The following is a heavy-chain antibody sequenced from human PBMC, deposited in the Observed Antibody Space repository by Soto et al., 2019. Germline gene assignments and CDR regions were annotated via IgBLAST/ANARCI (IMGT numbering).Heavy chain of an antibody. Sequence: GASVKVSCKASGYTFTSYGISWVRQAPGQGLEWMGWISAYNGNTNYAQKLQGRVTMTTDTSTSTAYMELRSLRSDDTAVYYCARDLSAGGSYFLAAFDIWGQGTMVTVSS. CDR1: GYTFTSYG. CDR3: ARDLSAGGSYFLAAFDI. D-gene: IGHD1-26*01. V-gene: IGHV1-18*04. J-gene: IGHJ3*02. CDR2: ISAYNGNT.